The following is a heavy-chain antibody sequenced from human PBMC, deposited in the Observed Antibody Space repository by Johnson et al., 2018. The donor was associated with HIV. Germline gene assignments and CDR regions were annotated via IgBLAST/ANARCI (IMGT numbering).Heavy chain of an antibody. D-gene: IGHD1-26*01. Sequence: EVQLVESGGGLVKPGESFRLSCEVSGLTFTNAYMSWVRQAPGKGLEWVGRIKSKTDGGTTDYAAPVKGRFTISRDNAKKSLYLQMNSLRADDTALYYCARVLVAADYAFDIWGQGTMVTVSS. V-gene: IGHV3-15*05. J-gene: IGHJ3*02. CDR3: ARVLVAADYAFDI. CDR2: IKSKTDGGTT. CDR1: GLTFTNAY.